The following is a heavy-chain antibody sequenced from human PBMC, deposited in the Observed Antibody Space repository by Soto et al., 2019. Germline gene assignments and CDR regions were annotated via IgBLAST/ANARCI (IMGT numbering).Heavy chain of an antibody. Sequence: EVQLLESGGGLVQPGGSLRLSCAASGFTCSSYAMSWVRQAPGKGLEWVSAISGSGGSTFYAESVKGRFTISRDNSKNTLYLQMNSLRAEDTAVYYCAKIPHTSSWYLDAFDIWGQGTMVTVSS. CDR2: ISGSGGST. V-gene: IGHV3-23*01. D-gene: IGHD6-13*01. J-gene: IGHJ3*02. CDR3: AKIPHTSSWYLDAFDI. CDR1: GFTCSSYA.